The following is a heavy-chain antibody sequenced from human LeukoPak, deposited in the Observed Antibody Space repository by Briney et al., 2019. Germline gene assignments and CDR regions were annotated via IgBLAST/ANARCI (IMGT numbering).Heavy chain of an antibody. J-gene: IGHJ1*01. V-gene: IGHV4-34*01. CDR2: INHSGST. D-gene: IGHD2-2*01. CDR1: GGSFSGYY. CDR3: ARGYCSSTSCYSLGYFQH. Sequence: SETLSLTCAVYGGSFSGYYWSWIRQPPGKGLEWIGEINHSGSTNYNPSLKSRVAISVDTSKNQFSLKLSSVTAADTAVYYCARGYCSSTSCYSLGYFQHWGQGTLVTVSS.